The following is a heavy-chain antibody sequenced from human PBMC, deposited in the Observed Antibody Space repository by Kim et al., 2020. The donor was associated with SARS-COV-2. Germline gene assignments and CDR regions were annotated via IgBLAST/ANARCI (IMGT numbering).Heavy chain of an antibody. CDR2: IIPIFGTA. V-gene: IGHV1-69*13. D-gene: IGHD3-10*01. CDR1: GGTFSSYA. J-gene: IGHJ4*02. Sequence: SVKVSCKASGGTFSSYAISWVRQAPGQGLEWMGGIIPIFGTANYAQKFQGRVTITADESTSTAYMELSSLRSEDTAVYYCARTFADYGSGSYYFDYWGQGTLVTVSS. CDR3: ARTFADYGSGSYYFDY.